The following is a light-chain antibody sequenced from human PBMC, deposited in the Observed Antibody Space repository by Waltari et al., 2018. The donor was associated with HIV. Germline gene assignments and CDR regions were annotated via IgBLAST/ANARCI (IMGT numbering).Light chain of an antibody. V-gene: IGLV2-11*01. Sequence: HSALTQPRPLSGSPGQSVTITCPAGSSDVGGYKYDSWYEQHPGKAPKLMIYDVSKRPSGVPDRFSGSKSGNTASLTISGLQAEDEADYYCCSYAGSYSYVFGTGTKVTVL. J-gene: IGLJ1*01. CDR2: DVS. CDR3: CSYAGSYSYV. CDR1: SSDVGGYKY.